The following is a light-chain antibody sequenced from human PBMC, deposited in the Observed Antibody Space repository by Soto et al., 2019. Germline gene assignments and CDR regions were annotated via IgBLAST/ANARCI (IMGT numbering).Light chain of an antibody. V-gene: IGKV3-11*01. J-gene: IGKJ5*01. CDR1: QSVGRS. Sequence: EIVLTQSPATLSLSPGERATLSCWASQSVGRSLAWYQQKPGQAPRLLIYDASNRAAGIPARFSGSGSGTDFTLTISSLEPEDFAIYYCQQRQYWPPITFGQGTRLEI. CDR2: DAS. CDR3: QQRQYWPPIT.